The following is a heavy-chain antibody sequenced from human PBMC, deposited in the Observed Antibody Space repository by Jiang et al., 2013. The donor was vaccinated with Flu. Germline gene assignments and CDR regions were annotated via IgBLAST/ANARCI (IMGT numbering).Heavy chain of an antibody. J-gene: IGHJ4*02. CDR3: ARDVPPFDY. Sequence: GSGLVKPSQTLSLTCTVSGGSISSGSYYWSWIRQPAGKGLEWIGRIYTSGSTNYNPSLKSRVTISVDTSKNQFSLKLSSVTAADTAVYYCARDVPPFDYWGQGNPGHRLL. V-gene: IGHV4-61*02. CDR1: GGSISSGSYY. CDR2: IYTSGST.